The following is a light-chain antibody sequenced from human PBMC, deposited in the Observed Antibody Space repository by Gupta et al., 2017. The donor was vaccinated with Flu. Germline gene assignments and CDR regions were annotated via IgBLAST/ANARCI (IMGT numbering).Light chain of an antibody. Sequence: EIKLTQPPPSLSPSVGDRVTITCRASQHINTYLNWYQQKPGKAPQILIYYASNLETGVPSRFSGSGSGTYFTFTISRLEAEDFATYYCQQYGKIPVTFGQGTRLDI. CDR2: YAS. V-gene: IGKV1-33*01. J-gene: IGKJ5*01. CDR1: QHINTY. CDR3: QQYGKIPVT.